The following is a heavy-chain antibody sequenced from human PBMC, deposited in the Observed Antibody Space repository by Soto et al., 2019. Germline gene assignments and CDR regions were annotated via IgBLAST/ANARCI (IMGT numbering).Heavy chain of an antibody. Sequence: PGESLKISCKVSGYNFTSYWIGWVRQMPGKGLEWMGIIYPGDSDTRYSPSFQGQVTISADKSISTAYLQWSSLKASDTAMYYCARHRITMVRGVTLEMDVWGQGTTVTVSS. J-gene: IGHJ6*02. D-gene: IGHD3-10*01. CDR3: ARHRITMVRGVTLEMDV. V-gene: IGHV5-51*01. CDR2: IYPGDSDT. CDR1: GYNFTSYW.